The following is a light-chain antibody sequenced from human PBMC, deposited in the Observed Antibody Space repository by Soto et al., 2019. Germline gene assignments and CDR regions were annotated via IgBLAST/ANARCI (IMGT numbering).Light chain of an antibody. J-gene: IGKJ5*01. CDR1: RSVSSY. V-gene: IGKV3-11*01. CDR3: PERTNWRHT. CDR2: DAS. Sequence: EIVLKQSPATLSLSPWDSATLSFRATRSVSSYLAWYQQKPGQAPRLLIYDASSRPTDIPARFSGSGSGTDFTLTISSLEPEDFVLYCCPERTNWRHTFCQRTRLEIK.